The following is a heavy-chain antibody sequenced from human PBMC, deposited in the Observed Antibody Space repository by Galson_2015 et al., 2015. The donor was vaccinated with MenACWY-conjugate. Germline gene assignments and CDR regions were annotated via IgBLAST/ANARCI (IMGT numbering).Heavy chain of an antibody. V-gene: IGHV3-7*03. Sequence: SLRLSCAVSGFTFSSYWMSWVRQAPGKGLEWMANIKQDGREKNYVDSVKGRFTISRDNADNSVYLQMDSLRVEDTAVYYCARDTRGHFDYWGQGTLVTFSS. J-gene: IGHJ4*02. CDR3: ARDTRGHFDY. CDR1: GFTFSSYW. CDR2: IKQDGREK.